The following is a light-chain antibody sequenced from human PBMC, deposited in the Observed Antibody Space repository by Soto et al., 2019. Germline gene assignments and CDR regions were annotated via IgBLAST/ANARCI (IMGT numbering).Light chain of an antibody. CDR1: QGLTSW. V-gene: IGKV1-12*01. Sequence: DVQMTQSPSSVSAAVGDRVTITCRASQGLTSWLAWYQQKPGKAPKLRIYAASSFQSGVPSRFSGSGSVTDFTLTISSLQPEDFATDYYQQNSSFPLTFGGGTKVEIK. J-gene: IGKJ4*01. CDR3: QQNSSFPLT. CDR2: AAS.